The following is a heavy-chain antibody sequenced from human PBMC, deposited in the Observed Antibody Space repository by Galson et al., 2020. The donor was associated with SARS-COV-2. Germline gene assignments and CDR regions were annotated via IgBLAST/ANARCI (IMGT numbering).Heavy chain of an antibody. V-gene: IGHV4-38-2*02. CDR3: ARGACSSTSCYAPY. Sequence: SETLSLTCTVSGYSISSGDYWGWIRQPPGKGLEWIGSIYHSGTTYYNPSLKSRVTISVDTSKNQFSLKLNSVTAADTAVYYWARGACSSTSCYAPYWGQGTLVTVSS. J-gene: IGHJ4*02. D-gene: IGHD2-2*01. CDR1: GYSISSGDY. CDR2: IYHSGTT.